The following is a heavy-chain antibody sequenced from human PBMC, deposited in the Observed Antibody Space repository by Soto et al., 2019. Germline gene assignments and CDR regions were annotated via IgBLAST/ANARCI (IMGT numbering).Heavy chain of an antibody. J-gene: IGHJ4*02. V-gene: IGHV3-23*01. CDR1: GFTFSSYA. Sequence: EVQLLESGGGLVQPGGSLRLSCAASGFTFSSYAMSWVRQAPGKGLEWVSAISGSGGSTYYADSVKGRFTISRDNYKNTLYLQMNSLRAEDTAVYYCAKGPVLHEGGSGYYFDYWGQGTLVTVSS. CDR3: AKGPVLHEGGSGYYFDY. CDR2: ISGSGGST. D-gene: IGHD3-10*01.